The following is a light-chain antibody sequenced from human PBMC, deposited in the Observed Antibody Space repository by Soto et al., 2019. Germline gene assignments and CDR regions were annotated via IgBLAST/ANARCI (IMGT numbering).Light chain of an antibody. V-gene: IGKV3-20*01. CDR2: GAY. J-gene: IGKJ5*01. CDR3: KQYGSSFIT. Sequence: LTQSPTTLSLSPGERATLSCRASQSIGSYLNWFLQKPGQAHRLLIYGAYSRATGIQDRFSGSGSGTDFTLTIRRLEPEDFAVYYCKQYGSSFITFGQGTRLDIK. CDR1: QSIGSY.